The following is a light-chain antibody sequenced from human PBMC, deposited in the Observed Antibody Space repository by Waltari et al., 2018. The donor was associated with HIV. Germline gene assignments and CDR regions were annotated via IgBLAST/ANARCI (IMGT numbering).Light chain of an antibody. Sequence: DIVMTQSPDSLALSLGERATINCKSSQSLLYTSNNKNCLALYQQKPGQPPKLLIYWASTRESGVPDRFSGSESETDFTLTISGLQAEDVAVYYCQQFYSSPLTFGQGTSLEIK. J-gene: IGKJ2*01. CDR3: QQFYSSPLT. CDR1: QSLLYTSNNKNC. V-gene: IGKV4-1*01. CDR2: WAS.